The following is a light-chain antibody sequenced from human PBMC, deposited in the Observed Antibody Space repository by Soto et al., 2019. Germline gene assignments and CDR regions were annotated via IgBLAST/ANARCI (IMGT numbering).Light chain of an antibody. V-gene: IGLV4-69*01. CDR3: QTWGTGIHYV. CDR2: LNNDGSH. CDR1: SGYSSYA. Sequence: QSVLTQSPSASASLGASVKLTCTLSSGYSSYAIAWHPQQPEKGPRHLMKLNNDGSHSKGDGIPDRFSGSSSGAERYLTISSLQSEDEADYYCQTWGTGIHYVFGTGTKLTVL. J-gene: IGLJ1*01.